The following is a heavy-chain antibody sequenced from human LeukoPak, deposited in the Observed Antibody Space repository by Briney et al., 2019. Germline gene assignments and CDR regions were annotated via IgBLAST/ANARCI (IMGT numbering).Heavy chain of an antibody. D-gene: IGHD5-18*01. CDR3: ARARVDTAMADFDY. CDR1: GYRFPSYW. J-gene: IGHJ4*02. V-gene: IGHV5-10-1*01. Sequence: GESLKISCKASGYRFPSYWITWVRQMPGKGLERTGGIGPIDSYTTYSPSFQGHVTISADKSIATVYLQWSSLKASDTAMYYCARARVDTAMADFDYWGQGTLVTVSS. CDR2: IGPIDSYT.